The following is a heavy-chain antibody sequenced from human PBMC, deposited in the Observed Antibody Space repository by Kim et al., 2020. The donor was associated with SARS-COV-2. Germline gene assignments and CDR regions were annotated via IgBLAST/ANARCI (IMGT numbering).Heavy chain of an antibody. V-gene: IGHV1-3*01. CDR3: ARAEQWLVPYFDY. D-gene: IGHD6-19*01. J-gene: IGHJ4*02. CDR2: INAGNGNT. CDR1: GYTFTSYA. Sequence: ASVKVSCKASGYTFTSYAMHWVRQAPGQRLEWMGWINAGNGNTKYSQKFQGRVTITRDTSASTAYMELSSLRSEDTAVCYCARAEQWLVPYFDYWGQGTLVTVSS.